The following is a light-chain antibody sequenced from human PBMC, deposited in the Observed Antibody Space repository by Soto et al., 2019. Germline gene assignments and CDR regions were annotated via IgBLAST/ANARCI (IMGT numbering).Light chain of an antibody. V-gene: IGKV3-15*01. CDR3: QQYNNLPRT. CDR1: QSVSNN. Sequence: EIVMTQSPATLSVSPGERATLSCRASQSVSNNLAWYQQKPGQAPRLLIYGASTRATGIQARFSGSGSGTDFTLTISSLQSEDFAVYYCQQYNNLPRTFGHGTKVEIK. CDR2: GAS. J-gene: IGKJ1*01.